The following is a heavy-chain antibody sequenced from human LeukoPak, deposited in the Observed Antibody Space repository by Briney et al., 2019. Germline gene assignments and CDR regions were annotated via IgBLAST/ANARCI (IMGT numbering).Heavy chain of an antibody. D-gene: IGHD2-2*01. CDR2: ISAYNGNT. CDR3: ARKYCSSTSCSDERDDY. CDR1: GYTFTSYG. Sequence: ASVKVSCKASGYTFTSYGISWVRQAPGQGLEWMGWISAYNGNTNYAQKLQGRVTMTTDTSTSTAYMELRSLRSDDTAVYYCARKYCSSTSCSDERDDYWGQGTLVTVSS. V-gene: IGHV1-18*04. J-gene: IGHJ4*02.